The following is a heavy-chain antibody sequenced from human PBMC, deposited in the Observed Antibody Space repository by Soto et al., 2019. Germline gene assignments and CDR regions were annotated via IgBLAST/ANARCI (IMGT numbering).Heavy chain of an antibody. CDR3: ARAHGDYLNADY. D-gene: IGHD4-17*01. CDR1: GFTFSSSS. J-gene: IGHJ4*02. Sequence: EVHLVESGGGLVQPGGSLRLSCAASGFTFSSSSMHWVRQAPGKGMECVSYISSSSRTIYYADSVKGRFTISRDNAKSSLYMHMNSLRDEYAAVDYCARAHGDYLNADYVGQGTLVTVSS. V-gene: IGHV3-48*02. CDR2: ISSSSRTI.